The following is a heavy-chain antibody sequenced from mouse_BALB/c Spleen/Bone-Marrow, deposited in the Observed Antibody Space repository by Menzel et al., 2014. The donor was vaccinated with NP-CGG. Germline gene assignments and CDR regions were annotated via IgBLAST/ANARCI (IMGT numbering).Heavy chain of an antibody. CDR2: IRNKANGYTT. CDR1: GFTFTDYY. D-gene: IGHD1-2*01. CDR3: ARDYYGFFAY. Sequence: EVKLMESGGGLVQPGGSLRLSCASSGFTFTDYYMSWVRQSPGKALEWLGFIRNKANGYTTEYSASVKARFTISRDNSQSILYLQMNTLRAEDRANYYCARDYYGFFAYWGQGTLVTVSA. V-gene: IGHV7-3*02. J-gene: IGHJ3*01.